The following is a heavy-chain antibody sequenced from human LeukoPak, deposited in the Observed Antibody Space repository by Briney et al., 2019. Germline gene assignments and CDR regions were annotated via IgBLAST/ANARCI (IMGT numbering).Heavy chain of an antibody. D-gene: IGHD3-16*01. V-gene: IGHV4-59*01. Sequence: SETLSLTCTVSGGSISSYYWSWIRQPPGKGLEWIGYIYYSGSTNYNPSLKSRVTISVDTSKNQFSLKLSSVTAADTAVYYCARDREGELDYWGQGTLVTVSS. J-gene: IGHJ4*02. CDR1: GGSISSYY. CDR2: IYYSGST. CDR3: ARDREGELDY.